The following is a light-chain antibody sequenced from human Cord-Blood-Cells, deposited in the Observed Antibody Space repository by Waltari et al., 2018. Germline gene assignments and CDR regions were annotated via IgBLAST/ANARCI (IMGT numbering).Light chain of an antibody. CDR2: DTS. Sequence: QAVLTQEPSLTVSPGGTVTITCGSSTGAVTSGHYPYWFQQKPGQAPRPLIYDTSTKHSWRPARFAGSLLVGKAALSLSVAQPAAGSTFYSFLSYCRARVFGSGTKLTVL. J-gene: IGLJ3*02. CDR3: FLSYCRARV. CDR1: TGAVTSGHY. V-gene: IGLV7-46*01.